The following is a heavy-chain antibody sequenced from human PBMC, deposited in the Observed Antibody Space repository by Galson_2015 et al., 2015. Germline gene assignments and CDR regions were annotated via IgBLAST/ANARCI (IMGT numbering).Heavy chain of an antibody. V-gene: IGHV3-7*04. D-gene: IGHD3-10*01. Sequence: SLRLSCAASGFTLSSYWMSWVRQAPGKGLEWVANIKQDGSEKYYVNSVKGRFTIARDKNSLYLQMNSLRADDTAVYYCARDLALFQVVTPLQSYYYYMDVWGKGTTVTVSS. J-gene: IGHJ6*03. CDR2: IKQDGSEK. CDR1: GFTLSSYW. CDR3: ARDLALFQVVTPLQSYYYYMDV.